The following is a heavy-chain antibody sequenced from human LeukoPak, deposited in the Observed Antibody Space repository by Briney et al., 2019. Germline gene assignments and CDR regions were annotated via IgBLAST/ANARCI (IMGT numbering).Heavy chain of an antibody. J-gene: IGHJ4*02. CDR3: ARASHWNQLHYFDY. CDR1: GGSFSAYY. Sequence: SETLSLTCAVHGGSFSAYYWSWIRQSPEKGLEWIGEINHSGSTNYNPSLKSRVTISVDTSKNQFSLKLSSVTAADTAVYYCARASHWNQLHYFDYWGQGTLVTVSS. D-gene: IGHD1-1*01. CDR2: INHSGST. V-gene: IGHV4-34*01.